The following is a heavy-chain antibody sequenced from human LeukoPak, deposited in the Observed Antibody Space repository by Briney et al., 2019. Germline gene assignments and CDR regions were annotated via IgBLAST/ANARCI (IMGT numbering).Heavy chain of an antibody. CDR3: ARGGNYDFWSGYQSGKNWFDP. D-gene: IGHD3-3*01. CDR2: LYYSGST. J-gene: IGHJ5*02. CDR1: GGSVTSTSYY. Sequence: PSETLSLTCTVSGGSVTSTSYYWDWIRQPPGKGLEWIGSLYYSGSTYYNPSLKSRATISVDTSKNQFSLKLSSVTAADTAVYYCARGGNYDFWSGYQSGKNWFDPWGQGTLVTVSS. V-gene: IGHV4-39*07.